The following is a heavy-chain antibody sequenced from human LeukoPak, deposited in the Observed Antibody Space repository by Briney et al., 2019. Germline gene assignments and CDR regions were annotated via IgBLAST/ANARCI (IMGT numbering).Heavy chain of an antibody. V-gene: IGHV3-30*04. J-gene: IGHJ4*02. D-gene: IGHD5-24*01. CDR3: ARDEFDGYNLGPSIY. CDR2: ISYDGVYK. Sequence: SGGSLRLSCAASGFTFRNYAMHWVRQTPEKGLEWVAVISYDGVYKNYADSVKGRFTIFRDDPKNTLYLQMNSLRTEDTGLYYCARDEFDGYNLGPSIYWGQRTLVTVSS. CDR1: GFTFRNYA.